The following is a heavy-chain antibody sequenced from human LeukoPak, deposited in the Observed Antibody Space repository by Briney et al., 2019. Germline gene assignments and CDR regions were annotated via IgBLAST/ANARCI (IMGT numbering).Heavy chain of an antibody. CDR3: ARHTGAAGRYYYGMDV. J-gene: IGHJ6*02. V-gene: IGHV4-59*08. CDR1: GGSISSYY. Sequence: KTSETLSLTCTVSGGSISSYYWSWIRQPPGKGLEWIGYIYYSGSTNYNPSLKSRVTISVDTSKNQFSLKLSSVTAADTAVYYCARHTGAAGRYYYGMDVWGQGTTVTVSS. D-gene: IGHD6-13*01. CDR2: IYYSGST.